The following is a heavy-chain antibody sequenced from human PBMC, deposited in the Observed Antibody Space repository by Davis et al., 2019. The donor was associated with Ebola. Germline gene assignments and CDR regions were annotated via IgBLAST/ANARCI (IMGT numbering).Heavy chain of an antibody. CDR1: GYTFSGSA. CDR3: ARDATTVTTIWFDP. J-gene: IGHJ5*02. D-gene: IGHD4-17*01. Sequence: AASVKVSCKTSGYTFSGSAISWARPAPGQGLEWIGRINVYNGHTNYAQNFQGRVTVSTDTSTRIAYMELRSLRSDDTALCYCARDATTVTTIWFDPWGQGTLVTVSS. V-gene: IGHV1-18*01. CDR2: INVYNGHT.